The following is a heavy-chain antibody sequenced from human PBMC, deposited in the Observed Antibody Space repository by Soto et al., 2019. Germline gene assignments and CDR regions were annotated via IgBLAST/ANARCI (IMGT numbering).Heavy chain of an antibody. CDR2: IYYSGST. Sequence: PSETLSLTCTVSGGSISSYYWSWIRQPPGKGLEWIGYIYYSGSTNYNPSLKSRVTISVDTSKNQFSLKLSSVTAADTAVYYCARVPNIYSGYDNTGDYWGQGTLVNVSS. CDR1: GGSISSYY. V-gene: IGHV4-59*01. J-gene: IGHJ4*02. CDR3: ARVPNIYSGYDNTGDY. D-gene: IGHD5-12*01.